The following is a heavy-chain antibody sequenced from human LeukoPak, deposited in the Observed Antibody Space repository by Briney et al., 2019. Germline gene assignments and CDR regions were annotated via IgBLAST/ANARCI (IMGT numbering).Heavy chain of an antibody. CDR2: IYYSGST. V-gene: IGHV4-59*01. CDR1: GGSISSYY. Sequence: SETLSLTCTGSGGSISSYYWSWIRQPPGKGLEWIGYIYYSGSTNYNPSLKSRVTISVDTSKNQFSLKLSSVTAADTAVYYCARSGGTGSSPHDFDYWGQGTLVTVSS. D-gene: IGHD2-15*01. CDR3: ARSGGTGSSPHDFDY. J-gene: IGHJ4*02.